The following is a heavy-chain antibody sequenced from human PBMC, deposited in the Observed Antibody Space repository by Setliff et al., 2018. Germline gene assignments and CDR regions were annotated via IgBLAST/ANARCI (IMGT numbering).Heavy chain of an antibody. J-gene: IGHJ4*02. D-gene: IGHD3-22*01. CDR2: ISAYNDNT. V-gene: IGHV1-18*01. Sequence: ASVKVSCKTSGYTFTSYAISWVRQAPGQGFEWMGWISAYNDNTNYAQKLQGRVTMTTDTSTSTAYMELTSLRSDDTAVYYCARASPHHPYDSSGYYYGDYWGQGTLVTVSS. CDR1: GYTFTSYA. CDR3: ARASPHHPYDSSGYYYGDY.